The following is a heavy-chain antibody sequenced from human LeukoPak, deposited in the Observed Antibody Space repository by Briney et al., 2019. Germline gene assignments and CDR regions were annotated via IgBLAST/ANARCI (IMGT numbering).Heavy chain of an antibody. CDR3: ANPWGSGWYFDL. D-gene: IGHD7-27*01. V-gene: IGHV3-23*01. CDR2: ISNTSDVT. J-gene: IGHJ2*01. Sequence: PGGSLRLSCEASGFTFSNHAMHWVRQAPGKGLEWVSTISNTSDVTSYADSVKGRFTISRDNSKNTLFLQMNNLRGEDTAIYYCANPWGSGWYFDLWGRGTLVTVSS. CDR1: GFTFSNHA.